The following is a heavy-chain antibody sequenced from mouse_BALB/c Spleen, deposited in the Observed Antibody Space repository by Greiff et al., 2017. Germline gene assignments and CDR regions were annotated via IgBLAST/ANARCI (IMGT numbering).Heavy chain of an antibody. V-gene: IGHV1-77*01. Sequence: VHLVESGPELVKPGASVKMSCKASGYTFTDYDISWVKQRTGQGLEWIGEIYPGSGSTYYNEKFKGKATLTADKSSNTAYMQLSSLTSEDSAVYFCAKYGNPGWFAYWGQGTLVTVSA. CDR2: IYPGSGST. CDR3: AKYGNPGWFAY. J-gene: IGHJ3*01. D-gene: IGHD2-10*02. CDR1: GYTFTDYD.